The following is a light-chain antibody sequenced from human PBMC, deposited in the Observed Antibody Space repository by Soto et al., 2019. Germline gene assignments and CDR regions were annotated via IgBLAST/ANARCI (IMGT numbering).Light chain of an antibody. Sequence: QSVLTQPPSVSGAPGQRVTISFTGSSSNIGAGDDGHWYQQLPGTAPKLLIYGNSNRPSGVPDRFSGSKSGTSASLAITGLQAEDEADYYCRSYDSSLSGCVFGGGTQLTVL. CDR2: GNS. J-gene: IGLJ3*02. CDR3: RSYDSSLSGCV. CDR1: SSNIGAGDD. V-gene: IGLV1-40*01.